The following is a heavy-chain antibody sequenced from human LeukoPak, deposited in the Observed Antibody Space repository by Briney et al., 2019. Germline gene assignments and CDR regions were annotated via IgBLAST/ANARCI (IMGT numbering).Heavy chain of an antibody. J-gene: IGHJ4*02. Sequence: GGSLRLSCAASGFTLSSYSMNWVRQAPGKGLEWVSYISSSTSNIFYADSVKGRFTISRDNAKNSLHLQMTSLRAEDTAIYYCVRDPLGGPFDYWGQGTLVTVSS. CDR2: ISSSTSNI. CDR3: VRDPLGGPFDY. V-gene: IGHV3-21*01. CDR1: GFTLSSYS.